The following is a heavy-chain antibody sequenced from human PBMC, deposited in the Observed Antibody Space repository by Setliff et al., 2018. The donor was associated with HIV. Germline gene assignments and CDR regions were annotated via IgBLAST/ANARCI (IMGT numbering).Heavy chain of an antibody. V-gene: IGHV1-69-2*01. D-gene: IGHD1-26*01. CDR1: GYTFITYY. CDR2: VDPEDGET. J-gene: IGHJ4*02. CDR3: ATVRIVGATEFDY. Sequence: ASVKVSCKASGYTFITYYMHWVRQAPGEGLEWVGRVDPEDGETRYAMKFQGSVTISADTSTDTTYLSLTSLRSQDTAVYYCATVRIVGATEFDYWGQGTVVTVSS.